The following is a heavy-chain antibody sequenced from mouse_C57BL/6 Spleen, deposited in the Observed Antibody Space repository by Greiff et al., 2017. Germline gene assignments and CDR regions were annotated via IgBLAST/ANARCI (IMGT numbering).Heavy chain of an antibody. J-gene: IGHJ3*01. V-gene: IGHV5-4*03. CDR1: GFTFSSYA. CDR3: VDGGFAY. CDR2: ISAGGSYT. Sequence: EVKLVESGGGLVKPGGSLKLSCAASGFTFSSYAMSWVRQTPEKRLEWVATISAGGSYTYYPDNVKGRFTISRDNAKNNLYLQMSHLKSEDTAMYYCVDGGFAYWGQGTLVTVSA.